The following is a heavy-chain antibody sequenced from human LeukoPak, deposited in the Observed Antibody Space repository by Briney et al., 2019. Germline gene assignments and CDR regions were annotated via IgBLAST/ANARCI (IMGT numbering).Heavy chain of an antibody. V-gene: IGHV3-48*03. D-gene: IGHD4-17*01. CDR3: AKDLTTVTTQGDY. J-gene: IGHJ4*02. Sequence: GGSLRLSCAASGFTFSSYEMNWVRQAPGKGLEWVSYISSSGSTIYYADSVKGRFTISRDNSKNTLYLQMNSLRAEDTAVYYCAKDLTTVTTQGDYWGQGTLVTVSS. CDR1: GFTFSSYE. CDR2: ISSSGSTI.